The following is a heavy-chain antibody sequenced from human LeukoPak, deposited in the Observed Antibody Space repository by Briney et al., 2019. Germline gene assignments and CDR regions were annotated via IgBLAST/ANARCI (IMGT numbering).Heavy chain of an antibody. D-gene: IGHD6-6*01. CDR2: ISYDGSNK. J-gene: IGHJ6*02. CDR1: GFTFSSHA. Sequence: PGGSLRLSCAASGFTFSSHAMHWVRQAPGKGLEWVAVISYDGSNKYYADSVKGRFTISRDNSKNTLYLQMNSLRAEDTAVYYCARDFGGAPSSSDYYYYGMDVWGQGTTVTVSS. CDR3: ARDFGGAPSSSDYYYYGMDV. V-gene: IGHV3-30-3*01.